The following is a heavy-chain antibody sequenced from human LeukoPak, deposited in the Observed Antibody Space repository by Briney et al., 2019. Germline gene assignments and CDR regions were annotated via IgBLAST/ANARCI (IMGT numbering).Heavy chain of an antibody. CDR3: AGRILWKGNRCFNP. V-gene: IGHV4-34*01. Sequence: SETLSLTCAVYGGSFSGYYWSWIRQPPGKGLEWIGEINHSGSTNYNPSLKSRVTISVDTSKNQFSLKLSSVTAADTAVYYCAGRILWKGNRCFNPGGKGTRVTVSS. CDR2: INHSGST. CDR1: GGSFSGYY. J-gene: IGHJ5*02. D-gene: IGHD3-10*01.